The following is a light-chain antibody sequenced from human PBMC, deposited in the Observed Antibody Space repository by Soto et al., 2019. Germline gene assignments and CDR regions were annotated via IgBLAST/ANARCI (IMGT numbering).Light chain of an antibody. Sequence: SYELTQPPSVSVAPGQTARITCGGNNIGRKSVHWYQQKPGQAPVLAVFDDSDRPSGIPERFSGSNSGNTATLTISSVEAGDEADYFCQVWDSTNDHVVFGTGTKLTVL. CDR3: QVWDSTNDHVV. J-gene: IGLJ1*01. CDR1: NIGRKS. CDR2: DDS. V-gene: IGLV3-21*02.